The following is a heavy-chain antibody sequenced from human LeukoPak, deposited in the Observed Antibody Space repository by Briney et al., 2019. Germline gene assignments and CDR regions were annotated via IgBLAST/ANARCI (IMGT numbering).Heavy chain of an antibody. CDR3: AKTYYYYYMDV. V-gene: IGHV4-4*07. Sequence: SETLSLTCTVSGGSISSYYWSWIRQPAGEGLEWIGRIYTSGSTNYNPSLNSRVTMSVDTSKNQFSLKLSSVTAADTAVYYCAKTYYYYYMDVWGKGTTVTVSS. CDR1: GGSISSYY. CDR2: IYTSGST. J-gene: IGHJ6*03.